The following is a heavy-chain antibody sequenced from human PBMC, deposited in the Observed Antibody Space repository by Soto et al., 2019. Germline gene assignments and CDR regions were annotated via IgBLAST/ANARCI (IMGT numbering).Heavy chain of an antibody. J-gene: IGHJ4*02. V-gene: IGHV4-39*01. Sequence: SETLSLTCTVSGGSISGYYWSWIRQPPGKGLEWIGSIYYSGSTYYNPSLKSRVTISVDTSKNQFSLKLSSVTAADTAVYYCARHDWAKPFDYWAQGTLVTVSS. CDR1: GGSISGYY. CDR3: ARHDWAKPFDY. CDR2: IYYSGST. D-gene: IGHD3-9*01.